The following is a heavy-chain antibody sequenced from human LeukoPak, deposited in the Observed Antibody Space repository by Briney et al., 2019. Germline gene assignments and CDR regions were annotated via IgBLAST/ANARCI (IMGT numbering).Heavy chain of an antibody. D-gene: IGHD3-9*01. CDR1: GGTFSSYG. CDR2: ISAYNGNT. V-gene: IGHV1-18*01. CDR3: ARDLPGTSGYFDWLALDY. Sequence: ASVKVSCKASGGTFSSYGISWVRQAPGQGLEWMGWISAYNGNTNYAQKLQGRVTMTTDTSTSTAYMELRSLRSDDTAVYYCARDLPGTSGYFDWLALDYWGQGTLVTVSS. J-gene: IGHJ4*02.